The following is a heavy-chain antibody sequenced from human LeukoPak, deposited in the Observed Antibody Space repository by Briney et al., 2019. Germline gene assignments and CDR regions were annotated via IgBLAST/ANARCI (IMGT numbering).Heavy chain of an antibody. CDR3: VKGTSAYYGSGSYLDPFDY. CDR2: ISSNGGST. Sequence: PGGSLRLSCSASGFTFSSYAMHWVRQAPGKGLEYVSAISSNGGSTYYADSVKGRFTISRDNSKNTLYLQMSSLRAEDTAVYYCVKGTSAYYGSGSYLDPFDYWGQGTLVTVSS. J-gene: IGHJ4*02. CDR1: GFTFSSYA. D-gene: IGHD3-10*01. V-gene: IGHV3-64D*06.